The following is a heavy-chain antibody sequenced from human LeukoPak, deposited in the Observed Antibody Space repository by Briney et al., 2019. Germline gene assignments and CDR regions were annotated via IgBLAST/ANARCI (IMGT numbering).Heavy chain of an antibody. J-gene: IGHJ4*02. V-gene: IGHV1-2*02. CDR1: GYTFTDYF. Sequence: RASVKVSCKISGYTFTDYFIDWVRQAPGQGLEWMGWTSPKSGDRKCTQKFQGRVTMTTDTSISTVYMGLDRLTFDDTDVYFCARDNYGTLDYWGQGSLVTVSS. CDR3: ARDNYGTLDY. CDR2: TSPKSGDR. D-gene: IGHD4-17*01.